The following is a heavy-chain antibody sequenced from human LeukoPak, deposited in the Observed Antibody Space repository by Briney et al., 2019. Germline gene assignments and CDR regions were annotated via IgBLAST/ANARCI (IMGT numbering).Heavy chain of an antibody. CDR3: AREPKDYDFWSGETADFDY. Sequence: GASVKVSCKASGYTFTSYGISWVRQAPGQGLEWMGWISAYNGNTNYAQKLRGRVTMTTDTSTSTAYMELRSLRSDDTAVYYCAREPKDYDFWSGETADFDYWGQGTLVTVSS. CDR2: ISAYNGNT. V-gene: IGHV1-18*01. D-gene: IGHD3-3*01. J-gene: IGHJ4*02. CDR1: GYTFTSYG.